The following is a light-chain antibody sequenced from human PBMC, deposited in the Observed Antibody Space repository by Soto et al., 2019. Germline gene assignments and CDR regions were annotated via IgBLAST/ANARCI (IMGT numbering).Light chain of an antibody. CDR3: QTWGTGPAV. J-gene: IGLJ7*01. Sequence: QPVLTQSPSASASLGASVKLTCTLSSGHSSYAIAWHQQQPEKGPRYLMKVNNNGSHSKGDGISDRFSGSSSGTERYLTISSLQSEDEADYYCQTWGTGPAVFGGGTKLTVL. CDR2: VNNNGSH. V-gene: IGLV4-69*01. CDR1: SGHSSYA.